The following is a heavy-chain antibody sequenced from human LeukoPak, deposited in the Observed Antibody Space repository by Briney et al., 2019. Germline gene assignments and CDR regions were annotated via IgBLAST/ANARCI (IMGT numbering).Heavy chain of an antibody. V-gene: IGHV3-9*01. D-gene: IGHD6-13*01. CDR3: AKDKFGGDQQLVRGYDY. Sequence: GGFLRLSCAASGFTFDDYAMHWVRQAPGKGLEWVSGVSWNSGSIDYADSVKGRFTISRDNAKNSLYLQMNSLRAEDTALYYCAKDKFGGDQQLVRGYDYWGQGTLVTVSS. CDR1: GFTFDDYA. J-gene: IGHJ4*02. CDR2: VSWNSGSI.